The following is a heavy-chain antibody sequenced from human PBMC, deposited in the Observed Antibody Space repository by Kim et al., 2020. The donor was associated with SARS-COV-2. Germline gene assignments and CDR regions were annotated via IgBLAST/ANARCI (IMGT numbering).Heavy chain of an antibody. CDR3: ARGESIAAEQNWFDP. J-gene: IGHJ5*02. CDR2: INHSGST. D-gene: IGHD6-13*01. Sequence: SETLSLTCAVYGGSFSGYYWSWIRQPPGKGLEWIGEINHSGSTNYNPSLKSRVTISVDTSKNQFSLKLSSVTAADTAVYYCARGESIAAEQNWFDPWGQGTLVTVSS. CDR1: GGSFSGYY. V-gene: IGHV4-34*01.